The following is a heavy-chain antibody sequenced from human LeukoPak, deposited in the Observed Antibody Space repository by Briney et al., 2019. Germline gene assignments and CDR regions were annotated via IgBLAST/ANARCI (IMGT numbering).Heavy chain of an antibody. CDR3: AKAERYDSSGYYYVRNNWFDP. V-gene: IGHV3-23*01. CDR1: GFTFSSYA. D-gene: IGHD3-22*01. J-gene: IGHJ5*02. Sequence: GGSLRLSCAASGFTFSSYAMSWVRQAPGKGLEWVSAISGSGGSTYYADSVKGRFTISRDYSKNTLYLQMNSLRAEDTAVYYCAKAERYDSSGYYYVRNNWFDPWGQGTLVTVSS. CDR2: ISGSGGST.